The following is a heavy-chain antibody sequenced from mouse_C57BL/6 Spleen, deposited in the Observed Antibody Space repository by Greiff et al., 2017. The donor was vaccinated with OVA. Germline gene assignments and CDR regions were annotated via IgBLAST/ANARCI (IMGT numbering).Heavy chain of an antibody. CDR3: ARGQDFDY. D-gene: IGHD6-1*01. CDR1: GYSITSGYY. J-gene: IGHJ2*01. V-gene: IGHV3-6*01. CDR2: ISYDGSN. Sequence: EVQLVESGPGLVKPSQSLSLTCSVTGYSITSGYYWNWIRQFPGNQLEWMGYISYDGSNNYNPSLKNRISITRDTSKNQFFLKLNSVTTEDTATYYCARGQDFDYWGQGTTLTVSS.